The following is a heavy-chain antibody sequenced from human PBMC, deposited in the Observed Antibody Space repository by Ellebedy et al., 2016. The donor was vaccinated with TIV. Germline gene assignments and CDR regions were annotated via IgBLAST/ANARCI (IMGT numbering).Heavy chain of an antibody. V-gene: IGHV4-31*03. J-gene: IGHJ4*02. Sequence: SETLSLTXTVSGDSISSTLYYWNWIRQLPGKGLEWIGYIYYSGSTYYNPSLKSRGTISIDTSKNQFSLELTSVTAADTAVYFCAREDRGHSYGGPIDYWGQGTLVTVSS. CDR2: IYYSGST. CDR1: GDSISSTLYY. CDR3: AREDRGHSYGGPIDY. D-gene: IGHD5-18*01.